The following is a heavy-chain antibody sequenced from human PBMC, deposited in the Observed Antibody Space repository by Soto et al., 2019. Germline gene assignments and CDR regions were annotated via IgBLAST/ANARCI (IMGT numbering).Heavy chain of an antibody. CDR2: ISSSGSYI. D-gene: IGHD3-10*01. V-gene: IGHV3-21*01. J-gene: IGHJ4*02. CDR3: GREGGSGSSFPI. CDR1: GFSFSSYS. Sequence: VGSLRLSCAASGFSFSSYSMNWVRQAPGKGLEWVSSISSSGSYIYYADSLKGRFTISRDNAKNSLYLQMNSLRAEDTAVYYCGREGGSGSSFPIWGQGTLVTVSS.